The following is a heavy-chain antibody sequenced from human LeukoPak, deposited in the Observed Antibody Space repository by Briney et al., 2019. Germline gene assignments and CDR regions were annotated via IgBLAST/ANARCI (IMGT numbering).Heavy chain of an antibody. V-gene: IGHV4-39*07. J-gene: IGHJ4*02. Sequence: SETLSLTCTVSGGSISSSSYYWGWIRQPPGKGLEWIGSIYYSGSTYYNPSLKSRVTISVDTSKNQFSLKLSSVTAADTAVYYCARAWRASGLGYFDYWGQGTLVTVSS. CDR2: IYYSGST. CDR1: GGSISSSSYY. D-gene: IGHD3-16*01. CDR3: ARAWRASGLGYFDY.